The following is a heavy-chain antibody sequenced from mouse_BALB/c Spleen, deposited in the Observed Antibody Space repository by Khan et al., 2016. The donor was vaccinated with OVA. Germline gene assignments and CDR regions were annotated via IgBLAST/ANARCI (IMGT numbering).Heavy chain of an antibody. CDR1: GYTFTSYT. D-gene: IGHD2-14*01. CDR3: VRDGAYHRNDGWFAY. CDR2: INPSNGYT. Sequence: QVQLKESGAELARPGASVKMSCKASGYTFTSYTIHWIKLRPGQGLEWIGFINPSNGYTNYNQKFKDKATLTADKSSTTVYMQLRSLPSDDSTVYNCVRDGAYHRNDGWFAYWGQGTLVTVSA. V-gene: IGHV1-4*01. J-gene: IGHJ3*01.